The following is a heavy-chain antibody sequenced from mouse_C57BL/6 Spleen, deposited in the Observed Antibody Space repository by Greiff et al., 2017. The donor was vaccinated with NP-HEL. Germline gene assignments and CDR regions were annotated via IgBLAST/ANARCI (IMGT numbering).Heavy chain of an antibody. D-gene: IGHD2-2*01. Sequence: QVQLQQPGAELVMPGASVKLSCKASGYTFTSYWMHWVKQRPGQGLEWIGEIDPSDSYTNYNQKFKGKSTLTVDKSYSTAYMQLSSLTSEDSAVYYCARGGMVTTSYWYFDVWGTGTTVTVSS. CDR3: ARGGMVTTSYWYFDV. V-gene: IGHV1-69*01. CDR1: GYTFTSYW. CDR2: IDPSDSYT. J-gene: IGHJ1*03.